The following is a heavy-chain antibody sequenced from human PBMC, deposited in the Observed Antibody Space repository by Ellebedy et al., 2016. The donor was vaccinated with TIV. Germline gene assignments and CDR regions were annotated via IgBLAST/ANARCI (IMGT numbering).Heavy chain of an antibody. J-gene: IGHJ4*02. CDR1: GYTFTSYY. CDR3: ARDPGYSGYDWEGLFDY. D-gene: IGHD5-12*01. Sequence: AASVKVSCKASGYTFTSYYVHWVRQAPGQGLEWMGVINLSGGRTTYSQKFQGRVTMTRDASMSTIFMELNSLRSDDTAIYYCARDPGYSGYDWEGLFDYWGQGTLVTVSS. CDR2: INLSGGRT. V-gene: IGHV1-46*01.